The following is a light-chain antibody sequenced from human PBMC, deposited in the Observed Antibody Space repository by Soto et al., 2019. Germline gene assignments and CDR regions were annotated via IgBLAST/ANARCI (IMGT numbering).Light chain of an antibody. CDR2: GNS. J-gene: IGLJ1*01. Sequence: QSVLTQPPSVSGAPGQRVTISCTGTNSNIGSDYGVHWYQQFPGTAPQLLIYGNSNRPSGVPDRFSGSKSGTSASLAITGLQAEDEADYYCQSYDRSLRACVFGTGTKLTVL. CDR1: NSNIGSDYG. V-gene: IGLV1-40*01. CDR3: QSYDRSLRACV.